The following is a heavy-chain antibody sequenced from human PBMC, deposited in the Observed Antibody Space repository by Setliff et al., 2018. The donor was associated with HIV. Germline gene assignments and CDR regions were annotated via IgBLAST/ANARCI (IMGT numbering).Heavy chain of an antibody. Sequence: SETLSLTCTVSGGSISRYYWSWIRQPAGKGLEWIGRIYPSGNINYNPSLKSRLTMSIDTSKNQSSLKPSSVTATDTAVYYCARDAGPHYGSGPPLEYWGQGIQVTVSS. V-gene: IGHV4-4*07. CDR1: GGSISRYY. CDR3: ARDAGPHYGSGPPLEY. J-gene: IGHJ4*02. D-gene: IGHD3-10*01. CDR2: IYPSGNI.